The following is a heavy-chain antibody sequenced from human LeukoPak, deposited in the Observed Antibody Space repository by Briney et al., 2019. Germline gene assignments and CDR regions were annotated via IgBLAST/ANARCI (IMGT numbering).Heavy chain of an antibody. V-gene: IGHV3-23*01. J-gene: IGHJ4*02. Sequence: SGGSLRLSCAASGFTFSSYAMSWVRQAPGKGLEWVSAISGSGGSTYYADYVKGRFTISRDNSKNTLYLPMNSLRAKDTAVYYCGSFGVTMLRGVIITGGSEFDYWGQGTLVTVSS. CDR1: GFTFSSYA. CDR2: ISGSGGST. D-gene: IGHD3-10*01. CDR3: GSFGVTMLRGVIITGGSEFDY.